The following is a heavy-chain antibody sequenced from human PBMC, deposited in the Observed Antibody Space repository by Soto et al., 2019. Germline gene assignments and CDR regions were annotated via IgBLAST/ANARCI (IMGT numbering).Heavy chain of an antibody. J-gene: IGHJ6*02. D-gene: IGHD5-18*01. CDR1: GGTFSSYA. Sequence: QVQLVQSGAEVKKPGSSVKVSCKASGGTFSSYAISWVRQAPGQGLEWMGGIIPIVGTANYAQKFQGRVTITADESTSTAYMELSSLRSEDTAVYYCARQVGTAMDYYYYYGMDVWGQGTTVTVSS. CDR3: ARQVGTAMDYYYYYGMDV. V-gene: IGHV1-69*01. CDR2: IIPIVGTA.